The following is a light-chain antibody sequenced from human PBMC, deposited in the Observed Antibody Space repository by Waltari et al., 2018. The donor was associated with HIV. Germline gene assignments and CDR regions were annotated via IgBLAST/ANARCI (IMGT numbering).Light chain of an antibody. V-gene: IGLV3-21*04. CDR2: DDS. CDR3: QVWDSSSDHPRV. J-gene: IGLJ3*02. CDR1: NIGSKS. Sequence: SYVLTQPPSVSVAPGKTARTTCGGNNIGSKSVHWYQQKPGQAPVLVIYDDSDRPSGISARFSGSNSGNTATLTISRVEAGDEADYYCQVWDSSSDHPRVFGGGTKLTVL.